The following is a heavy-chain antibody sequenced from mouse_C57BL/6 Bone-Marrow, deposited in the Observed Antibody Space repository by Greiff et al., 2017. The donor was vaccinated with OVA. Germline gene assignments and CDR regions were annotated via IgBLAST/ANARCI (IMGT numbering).Heavy chain of an antibody. CDR1: GYTFTSYW. Sequence: VQLKQPGAELVKPGASVKLSCKASGYTFTSYWMQWVKQRPGQGLEWIGEIDPSDSYTNYNQKFKGKATLTVDTSSSTAYMQLSSLTSEDSAVYYCARGGYYDYAMDYWGQGTSVTVSS. CDR2: IDPSDSYT. D-gene: IGHD2-3*01. V-gene: IGHV1-50*01. J-gene: IGHJ4*01. CDR3: ARGGYYDYAMDY.